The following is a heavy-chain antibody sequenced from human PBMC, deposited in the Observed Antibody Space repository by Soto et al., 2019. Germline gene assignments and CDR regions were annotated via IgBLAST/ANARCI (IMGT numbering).Heavy chain of an antibody. D-gene: IGHD6-19*01. Sequence: PSETLSLTCTVSGGSISSGGYYWSWIRQHPGKGLEWIGYIYYSGSTYYNPSLKSRVTISVDTSKNQFSLKLSSVTAADTAVYYCARSGAGPSPFDYWGQGTLVTVSS. V-gene: IGHV4-31*03. CDR2: IYYSGST. CDR1: GGSISSGGYY. J-gene: IGHJ4*02. CDR3: ARSGAGPSPFDY.